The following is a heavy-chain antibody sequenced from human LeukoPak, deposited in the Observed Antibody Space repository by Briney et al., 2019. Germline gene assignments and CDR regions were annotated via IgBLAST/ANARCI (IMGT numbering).Heavy chain of an antibody. CDR2: INPSGGST. J-gene: IGHJ4*02. Sequence: GASVKVSCKASGYTFTGYYMHWVRQAPGQGLEWMGIINPSGGSTSYAQKFQGRVTMTRDMSTSTVYMELSSLRSEDTAVYYCARDLSFYSGYSYAKEDYWGQGTLVTVSS. V-gene: IGHV1-46*01. CDR3: ARDLSFYSGYSYAKEDY. D-gene: IGHD5-18*01. CDR1: GYTFTGYY.